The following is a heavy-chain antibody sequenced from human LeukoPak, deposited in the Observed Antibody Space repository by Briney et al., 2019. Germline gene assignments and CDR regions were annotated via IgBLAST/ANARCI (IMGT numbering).Heavy chain of an antibody. CDR1: GGSISSSSYF. CDR2: VSDTGST. V-gene: IGHV4-39*02. D-gene: IGHD3-10*01. CDR3: AKELYGSGSYYNPDY. Sequence: SETLSLTCTVSGGSISSSSYFWGWIRQPPGEGLEWIGSVSDTGSTYYNPSLKSRVTMSVDTSKNQFSLKLSSVTAADTAVYYCAKELYGSGSYYNPDYWGQGTLVTVSS. J-gene: IGHJ4*02.